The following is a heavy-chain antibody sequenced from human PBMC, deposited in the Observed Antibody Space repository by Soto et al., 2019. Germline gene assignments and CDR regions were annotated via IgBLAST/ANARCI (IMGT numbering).Heavy chain of an antibody. Sequence: GGSLRLSCAASGFTFSSYSMNWVRQAPGKGLEWVSSISSSSSYIYYADSVKGRFTISRDNAKNSLYLQMNSLRAEDTAVYYCASRAVVTAHEPNYWGQGTLVTVSS. J-gene: IGHJ4*02. D-gene: IGHD2-21*02. CDR1: GFTFSSYS. V-gene: IGHV3-21*01. CDR2: ISSSSSYI. CDR3: ASRAVVTAHEPNY.